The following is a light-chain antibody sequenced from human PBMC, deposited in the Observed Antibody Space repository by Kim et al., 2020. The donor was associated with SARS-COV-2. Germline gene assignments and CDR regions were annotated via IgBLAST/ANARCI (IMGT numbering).Light chain of an antibody. J-gene: IGKJ4*01. CDR3: QQRSSWPLT. CDR1: QRVRNY. V-gene: IGKV3-11*01. CDR2: DTD. Sequence: PGERATLSCRASQRVRNYLAWYRQKPGQAPTLLIYDTDNRATGIPTRFSGSGSGTDFTLSISNLDPEDFAVYYCQQRSSWPLTFGGGTRVEI.